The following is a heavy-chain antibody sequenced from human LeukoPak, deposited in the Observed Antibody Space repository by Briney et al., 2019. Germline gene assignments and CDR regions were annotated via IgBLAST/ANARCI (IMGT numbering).Heavy chain of an antibody. CDR2: INSDGSST. CDR1: GFTFSSYW. CDR3: AMPSSPVDYGMDV. Sequence: GGSLRLSCAASGFTFSSYWMHWVRQAPGKGLVWVSRINSDGSSTSYADSVKGRFTISRDNAKNALYLQMNSLRAEDTAVYYCAMPSSPVDYGMDVWGQGTTVTVSS. J-gene: IGHJ6*02. V-gene: IGHV3-74*01.